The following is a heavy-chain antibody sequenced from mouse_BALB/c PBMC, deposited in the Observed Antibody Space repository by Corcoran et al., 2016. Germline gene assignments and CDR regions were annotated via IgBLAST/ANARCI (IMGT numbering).Heavy chain of an antibody. D-gene: IGHD2-3*01. J-gene: IGHJ4*01. V-gene: IGHV1S136*01. CDR1: GYTFTSYV. CDR2: INPYNDGT. CDR3: ARCADGYVYYYAMDY. Sequence: EVQLLQSGPELVKPGASVKMSCKASGYTFTSYVMHWVKQKPGQGLEWIGYINPYNDGTKYNEKFKGKATLTSDKSSSTAYMELSSLTSEDSAVYYWARCADGYVYYYAMDYWGQGTSVTVSS.